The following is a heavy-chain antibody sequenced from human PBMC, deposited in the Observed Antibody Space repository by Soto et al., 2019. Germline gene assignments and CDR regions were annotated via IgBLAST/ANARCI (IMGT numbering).Heavy chain of an antibody. V-gene: IGHV1-69*13. CDR2: IIPIFGTA. J-gene: IGHJ4*02. CDR1: GGTFSSYA. CDR3: ARGAQMAATFIDY. D-gene: IGHD5-12*01. Sequence: GASVKVSCKASGGTFSSYAISWVRQAPGQGLEWMGGIIPIFGTANYAQKFQGRVTITADESTSTAYMELSSLRSEDTAVYYCARGAQMAATFIDYWGQGTLVTVSS.